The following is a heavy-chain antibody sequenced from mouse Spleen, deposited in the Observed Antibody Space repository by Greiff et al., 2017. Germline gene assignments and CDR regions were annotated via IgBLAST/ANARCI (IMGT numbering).Heavy chain of an antibody. D-gene: IGHD2-4*01. CDR1: GFTFSDYG. CDR2: ISSGSSTI. Sequence: EVKVVESGGGLVKPGGSLKLSCAASGFTFSDYGMHWVRQAPEKGLEWVAYISSGSSTIYYADTVKGRFTISRDNAKNTLFLQMTSLRSEDTAMYYCAREGRLRPYAMDYWGQGTSVTVSS. CDR3: AREGRLRPYAMDY. J-gene: IGHJ4*01. V-gene: IGHV5-17*01.